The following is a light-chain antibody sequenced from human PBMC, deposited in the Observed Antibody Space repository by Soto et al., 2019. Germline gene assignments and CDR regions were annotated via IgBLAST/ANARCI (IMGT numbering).Light chain of an antibody. J-gene: IGKJ1*01. CDR2: GTS. CDR3: QQYGSSSWT. Sequence: EVVLTHSPGTLSLSPGERATLSCRASQSVSSSYLAWYQQKPGQAPRLLIYGTSSSATGIPDRFSGSGSGTDFTLTISRLEPEDFAVYYCQQYGSSSWTFGQGTKVDI. V-gene: IGKV3-20*01. CDR1: QSVSSSY.